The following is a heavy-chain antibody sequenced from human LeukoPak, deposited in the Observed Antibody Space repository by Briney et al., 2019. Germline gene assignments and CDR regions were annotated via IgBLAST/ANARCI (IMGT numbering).Heavy chain of an antibody. CDR3: AKKYYDFWSGFAR. CDR2: ISGSGGST. D-gene: IGHD3-3*01. Sequence: GGSLRLSCAASGFTFSSYWMSWVRQAPGKGLEWVSAISGSGGSTYYADSVKGRFTISRDNSKNTLYLQMNSLRAEDTAVYYCAKKYYDFWSGFARWGQGTLVTVSS. J-gene: IGHJ4*02. V-gene: IGHV3-23*01. CDR1: GFTFSSYW.